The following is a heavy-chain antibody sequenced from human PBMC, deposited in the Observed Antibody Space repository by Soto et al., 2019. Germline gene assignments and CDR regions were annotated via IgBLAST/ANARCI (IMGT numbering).Heavy chain of an antibody. CDR1: GFTFSIYG. V-gene: IGHV3-33*01. D-gene: IGHD3-22*01. J-gene: IGHJ3*02. CDR2: IWYDGSNK. Sequence: ESGGGVVQPGRSLRLSCAASGFTFSIYGMHWVRQAPGKGLEWGAVIWYDGSNKYYADSVKGRFTISRDNSKNTLYLQMNSLRSEDTAVYYSARGDSSGYYFRDAFDIWGQGTMVTVSS. CDR3: ARGDSSGYYFRDAFDI.